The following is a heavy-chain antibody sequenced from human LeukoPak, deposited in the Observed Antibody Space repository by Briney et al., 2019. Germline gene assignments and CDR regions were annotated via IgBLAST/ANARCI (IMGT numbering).Heavy chain of an antibody. J-gene: IGHJ6*03. CDR3: ARSEGVVVVAVPLYYMDV. CDR2: IIPILGIA. V-gene: IGHV1-69*04. Sequence: GASVKVSCKASGGTFSSYAISWVRQAPGQGLEWMGRIIPILGIANYAQKFQGRVTITADKSTSTAYMELSSLRSEDTAVYYCARSEGVVVVAVPLYYMDVWGKGTTVTVSS. D-gene: IGHD2-15*01. CDR1: GGTFSSYA.